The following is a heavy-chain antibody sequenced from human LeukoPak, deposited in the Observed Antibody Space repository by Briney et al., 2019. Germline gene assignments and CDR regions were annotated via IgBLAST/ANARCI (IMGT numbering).Heavy chain of an antibody. V-gene: IGHV4-39*07. Sequence: SETLSLTCSVSDDSMSRSSYYWGWIRQPPGKGLEWLGRIWYTGRTDYSLSLRSRVSMSIDTSKRLFSVRLSSVTAADSAVYFCARQNWFPYFYYWGQGALVTVSS. J-gene: IGHJ4*02. CDR2: IWYTGRT. D-gene: IGHD3-10*01. CDR3: ARQNWFPYFYY. CDR1: DDSMSRSSYY.